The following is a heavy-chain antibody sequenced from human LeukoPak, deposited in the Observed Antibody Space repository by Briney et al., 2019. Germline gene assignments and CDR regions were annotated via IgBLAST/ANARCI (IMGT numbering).Heavy chain of an antibody. D-gene: IGHD6-13*01. J-gene: IGHJ4*02. V-gene: IGHV3-33*01. CDR3: ARDRWSSSWGDFDY. Sequence: GRSLRLSCAASGFTFSNYGMHWVRQAPGKGLEWVAFIWYDGSNKYYADSVKGRFTISRDNSKNTLYLQMNSLRAEDTAVYYCARDRWSSSWGDFDYWGQGTLVTVSS. CDR1: GFTFSNYG. CDR2: IWYDGSNK.